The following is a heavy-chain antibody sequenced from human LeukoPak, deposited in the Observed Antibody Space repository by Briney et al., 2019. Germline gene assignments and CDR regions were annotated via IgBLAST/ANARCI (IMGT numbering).Heavy chain of an antibody. J-gene: IGHJ4*02. D-gene: IGHD6-13*01. Sequence: GGSLRLSCAASGFTFSSYWMSWVRQAPGKGLEWVANIKQDGSEKYYVDSVKGRFTISRDNAKNSLYLQMNSLKPEDTALYYCARVAEAAAFDSWGQGTLVTVSS. V-gene: IGHV3-7*01. CDR2: IKQDGSEK. CDR3: ARVAEAAAFDS. CDR1: GFTFSSYW.